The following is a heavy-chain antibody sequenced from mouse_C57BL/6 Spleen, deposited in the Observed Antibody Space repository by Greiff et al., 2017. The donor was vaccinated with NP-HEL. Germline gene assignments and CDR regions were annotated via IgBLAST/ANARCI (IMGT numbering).Heavy chain of an antibody. CDR3: ARFITTVVFDY. J-gene: IGHJ2*01. V-gene: IGHV1-82*01. CDR2: IYPGDGDT. CDR1: GYAFSSSW. D-gene: IGHD1-1*01. Sequence: VQLQQSGPELVKPGASVKISCKASGYAFSSSWMNWVKQRPGKGLEWIGRIYPGDGDTNYNGKFKGKATLTADKSSSTAYMQLSSLTSEDSAVYFGARFITTVVFDYWGQGTTLTVSS.